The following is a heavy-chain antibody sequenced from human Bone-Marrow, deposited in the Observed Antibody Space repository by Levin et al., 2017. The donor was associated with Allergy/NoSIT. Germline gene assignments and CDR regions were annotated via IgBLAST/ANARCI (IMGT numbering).Heavy chain of an antibody. CDR2: INSDGSSI. V-gene: IGHV3-74*01. CDR3: VAHYYENTGWGY. D-gene: IGHD3-22*01. CDR1: GFTFSSYW. J-gene: IGHJ4*02. Sequence: GSLRLSCAASGFTFSSYWMHWVRQAPGKGLVWVSRINSDGSSINYADSVRGRFTISRDNAKNTLYLQMNSLRVEDTAVYYCVAHYYENTGWGYWGQGSLVTGST.